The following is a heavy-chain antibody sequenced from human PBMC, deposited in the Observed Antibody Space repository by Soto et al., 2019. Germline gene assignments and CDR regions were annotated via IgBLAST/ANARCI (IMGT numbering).Heavy chain of an antibody. V-gene: IGHV3-48*02. CDR2: ISSSSTTI. CDR3: ARSPYYYDSSNYYGY. Sequence: EVQLVESGGGLVQPGGSLRLSCAASGFTFSSYGMNCVRQAPGKGLEGVSYISSSSTTIYYADSVKGRFTIFRDNAKNSLYLQLNSLRDEDTAVYYCARSPYYYDSSNYYGYWGQGTLVTVSS. D-gene: IGHD3-22*01. CDR1: GFTFSSYG. J-gene: IGHJ4*02.